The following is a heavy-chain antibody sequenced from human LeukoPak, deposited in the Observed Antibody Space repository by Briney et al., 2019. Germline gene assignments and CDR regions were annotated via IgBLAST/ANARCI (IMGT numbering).Heavy chain of an antibody. CDR2: IKLDGSAK. CDR3: TCDLDRSDGL. J-gene: IGHJ3*01. CDR1: GFTFSNYW. D-gene: IGHD2-8*01. V-gene: IGHV3-7*01. Sequence: PGGSLRLSCVASGFTFSNYWLSWVRQAPGKGLEWVANIKLDGSAKYYVDAVKGRFTISRDNARNSLYLQMNNLRVEDSAVYYCTCDLDRSDGLWGQGTMVTVSS.